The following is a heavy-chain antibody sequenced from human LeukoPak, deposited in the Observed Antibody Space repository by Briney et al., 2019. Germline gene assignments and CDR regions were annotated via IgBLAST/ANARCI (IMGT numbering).Heavy chain of an antibody. J-gene: IGHJ6*03. D-gene: IGHD3-3*01. V-gene: IGHV3-23*01. CDR1: GFTFSSYA. CDR3: AKDRSRVRFLEWVFYYYMDV. Sequence: GGSLRLSCAASGFTFSSYAKSWVRQAPGKGLKWVSAISGSGGSTYYADSVKGRFTISRDNSKNTLYLQMNSLRAEDTAVYYCAKDRSRVRFLEWVFYYYMDVWGKGTTVTVSS. CDR2: ISGSGGST.